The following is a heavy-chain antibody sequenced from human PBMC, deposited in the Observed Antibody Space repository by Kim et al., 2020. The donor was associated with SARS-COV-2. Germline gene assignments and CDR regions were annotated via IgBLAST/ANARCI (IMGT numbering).Heavy chain of an antibody. CDR3: ASEGRGYRGAPLDY. CDR1: GGSISSYY. CDR2: IYYSWST. J-gene: IGHJ4*02. D-gene: IGHD5-18*01. Sequence: SETLSLTCTVSGGSISSYYWSWIRQPPGKGLEWVGYIYYSWSTNYNPSLKSRVTISVDTSKNQFSLKLSSVTAADTAVYYCASEGRGYRGAPLDYWGQGTLVTVSS. V-gene: IGHV4-59*13.